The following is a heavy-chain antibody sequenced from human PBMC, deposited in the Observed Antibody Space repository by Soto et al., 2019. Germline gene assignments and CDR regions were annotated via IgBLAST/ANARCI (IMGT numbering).Heavy chain of an antibody. CDR2: INHVGST. J-gene: IGHJ5*02. V-gene: IGHV4-34*01. CDR1: GGSFSGYY. CDR3: ASGIRGIGAAGAVAWFDP. D-gene: IGHD6-13*01. Sequence: PSETLSLTCGVYGGSFSGYYWSWIRQPPGKGLEWLGAINHVGSTTYNSALKSRVTMSIDTSKKQFSLKLTSVTAADTAVYYCASGIRGIGAAGAVAWFDPWGQGTLVTVSS.